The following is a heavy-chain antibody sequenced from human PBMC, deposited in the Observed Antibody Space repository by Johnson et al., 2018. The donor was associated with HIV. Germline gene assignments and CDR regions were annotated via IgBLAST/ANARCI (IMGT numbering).Heavy chain of an antibody. CDR3: AKDPGRQWLVMCAFDI. V-gene: IGHV3-33*06. D-gene: IGHD6-19*01. J-gene: IGHJ3*02. CDR1: GFTFSSYG. Sequence: QMLLVESGGGVVQPGRSLRLSCAASGFTFSSYGMHWVRQAPGKGLEWVAVIWYDGSNKYYADSVKGRFTISRDNSKNTLYVQMNGLRLEDSALYYCAKDPGRQWLVMCAFDIWGQGTMVTVSS. CDR2: IWYDGSNK.